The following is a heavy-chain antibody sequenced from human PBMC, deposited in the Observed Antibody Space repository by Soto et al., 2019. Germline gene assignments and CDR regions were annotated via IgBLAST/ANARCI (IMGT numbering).Heavy chain of an antibody. CDR2: SRNKPNGYTT. CDR1: GFALTNHY. D-gene: IGHD4-17*01. CDR3: IRVKPGDHFAG. J-gene: IGHJ4*02. Sequence: EVQLVESGGGLVQPGGSLRLSCAATGFALTNHYMDWVRQAPGQGLDWVGRSRNKPNGYTTDYASSVIGRFTISRDDSKTSLSLETNSLTPDDTAMYYCIRVKPGDHFAGRGQGTLVTVSA. V-gene: IGHV3-72*01.